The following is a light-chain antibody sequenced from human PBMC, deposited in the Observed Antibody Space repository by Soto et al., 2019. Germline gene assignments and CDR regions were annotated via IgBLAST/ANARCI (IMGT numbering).Light chain of an antibody. CDR1: QNIAGY. J-gene: IGKJ2*01. V-gene: IGKV1-39*01. CDR3: QQTYITPYT. Sequence: DIQMTQSPSSLSVSVGDRVTITCRASQNIAGYLNWYQQKPGKAPELLIYGSSTLQSGVPSSFSGSGSGTDFTLTISSLQPEDFATYYCQQTYITPYTFGQGTNPEIK. CDR2: GSS.